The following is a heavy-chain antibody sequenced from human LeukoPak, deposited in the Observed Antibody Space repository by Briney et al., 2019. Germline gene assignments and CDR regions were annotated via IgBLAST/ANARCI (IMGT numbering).Heavy chain of an antibody. V-gene: IGHV5-51*01. CDR1: GYGFISHW. CDR2: IYPVDSDT. CDR3: ARANISPRVPWYYHYVDV. Sequence: GGSLKISCTVSGYGFISHWIGGGRPGPGKGLGWRGIIYPVDSDTRYSPAFEGQVTMSVDKSISTAYLQWSSLKASDTAIYYCARANISPRVPWYYHYVDVWGKGTTVTVSS. D-gene: IGHD2/OR15-2a*01. J-gene: IGHJ6*03.